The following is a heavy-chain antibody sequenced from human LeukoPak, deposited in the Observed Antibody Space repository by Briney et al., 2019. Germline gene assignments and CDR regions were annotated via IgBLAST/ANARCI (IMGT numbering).Heavy chain of an antibody. CDR2: IYYSGST. CDR1: GGSISSSSYY. V-gene: IGHV4-39*01. D-gene: IGHD6-19*01. J-gene: IGHJ2*01. CDR3: ASDWKNRVAEYFDL. Sequence: SETLSLTCTVSGGSISSSSYYWGWIRQPPGKGLEWIGSIYYSGSTYYNPSLKSRVTISVDTSKNQFSLKLSSVTAADTAVYYCASDWKNRVAEYFDLWGRGTLVTVSS.